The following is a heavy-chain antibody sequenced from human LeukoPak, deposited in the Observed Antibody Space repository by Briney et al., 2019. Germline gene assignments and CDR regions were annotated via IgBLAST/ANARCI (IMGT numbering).Heavy chain of an antibody. Sequence: GGSLRLSCAASGFIFSNYAMHWVRQAPGKGLEWVTFILYDGSNKFYADSVKGRFTISRDNSDNTVYLQMNSLRAEDTAVYYCAKDREGFDAFDIWGQGTMVTVSS. V-gene: IGHV3-33*03. CDR2: ILYDGSNK. CDR1: GFIFSNYA. J-gene: IGHJ3*02. CDR3: AKDREGFDAFDI.